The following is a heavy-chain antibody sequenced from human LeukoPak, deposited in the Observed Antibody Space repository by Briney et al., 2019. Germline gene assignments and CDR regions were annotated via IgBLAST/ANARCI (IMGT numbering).Heavy chain of an antibody. CDR3: ARVAPGIAAAGPFDP. Sequence: GASVKVSCKASGGTFSSYAISWVRPAPGQGLEWMGGIIPIFGTANYAQKFQGRVTITADESTSTAYMELSSLRSEDTAVYYCARVAPGIAAAGPFDPWGQGTLVTVSS. J-gene: IGHJ5*02. CDR2: IIPIFGTA. D-gene: IGHD6-13*01. V-gene: IGHV1-69*13. CDR1: GGTFSSYA.